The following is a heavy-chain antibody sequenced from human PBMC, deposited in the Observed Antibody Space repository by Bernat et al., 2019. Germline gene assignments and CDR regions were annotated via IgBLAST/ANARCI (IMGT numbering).Heavy chain of an antibody. J-gene: IGHJ3*02. CDR1: GFTFSSYG. D-gene: IGHD1-26*01. CDR2: IWYDGSNK. Sequence: QVQLVESGGGVVQPGRSLRLSCAASGFTFSSYGMHWVRQAPDKGLEWVAVIWYDGSNKYYADSVKGRFTISRDNSKNTLYLQMNSLRAEDTAVYYCARDWSPLLSLGAFDIWGQGTMVTVSS. V-gene: IGHV3-33*01. CDR3: ARDWSPLLSLGAFDI.